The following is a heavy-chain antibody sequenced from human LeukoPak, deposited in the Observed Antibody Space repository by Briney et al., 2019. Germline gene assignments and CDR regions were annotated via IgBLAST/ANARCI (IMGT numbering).Heavy chain of an antibody. CDR2: INPNSGGT. V-gene: IGHV1-2*02. Sequence: ASVKVSCKASGYTFTGYYMHWVRQAPGQGLEWMGWINPNSGGTNYAQKFQGRVTMTRDTSISTAYMELSRLRSDDTAVYYCAREARYCSSTSCYEGDAFDIWGQGTMVTVSS. D-gene: IGHD2-2*01. J-gene: IGHJ3*02. CDR1: GYTFTGYY. CDR3: AREARYCSSTSCYEGDAFDI.